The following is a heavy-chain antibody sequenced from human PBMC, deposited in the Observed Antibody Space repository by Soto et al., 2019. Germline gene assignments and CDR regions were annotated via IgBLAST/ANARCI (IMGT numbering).Heavy chain of an antibody. Sequence: QEQLVQSGAEVKKPGSSVKVSCKASGGTFSSYGFSWVRQAPGQGLEWVGDIFPIFNTAYYAQKLQGRVTITADESTSTVYMDLSSLRSDDTAVYYCAGGTHATFGGVTVYYYYGMDVWGQGTTVTVSS. CDR3: AGGTHATFGGVTVYYYYGMDV. D-gene: IGHD3-16*01. CDR2: IFPIFNTA. J-gene: IGHJ6*02. V-gene: IGHV1-69*01. CDR1: GGTFSSYG.